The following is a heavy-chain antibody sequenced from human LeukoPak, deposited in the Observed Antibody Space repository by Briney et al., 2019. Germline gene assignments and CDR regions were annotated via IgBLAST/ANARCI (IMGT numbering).Heavy chain of an antibody. Sequence: GGSLRLSCAASGFTFSSYGMHWVRQAPGKGLEWVAFIRYDGTNKYFADSVKGRFTISRDNSKNTLYLQMNSLGAEDTAMYYCAKGYGWEASYYYYFMDVWGKGTTVTISS. V-gene: IGHV3-30*02. CDR1: GFTFSSYG. CDR2: IRYDGTNK. D-gene: IGHD1-26*01. J-gene: IGHJ6*03. CDR3: AKGYGWEASYYYYFMDV.